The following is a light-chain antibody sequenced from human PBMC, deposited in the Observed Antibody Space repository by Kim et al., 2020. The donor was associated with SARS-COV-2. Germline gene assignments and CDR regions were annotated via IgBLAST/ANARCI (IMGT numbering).Light chain of an antibody. Sequence: DIQITQSPSSLSASVGDRVTITCRASQEISSWLAWYQQKPEKAPKSLIYAASSLQSGVPSRFSGSGFGTHFTLTISSLQPEDFATYFCLQYDRYPRTSGRGTKVGIK. V-gene: IGKV1D-16*01. J-gene: IGKJ1*01. CDR3: LQYDRYPRT. CDR1: QEISSW. CDR2: AAS.